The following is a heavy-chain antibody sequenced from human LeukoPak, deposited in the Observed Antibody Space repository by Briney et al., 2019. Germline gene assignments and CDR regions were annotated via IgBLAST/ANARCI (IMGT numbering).Heavy chain of an antibody. CDR1: GFTFSSYS. V-gene: IGHV3-48*04. CDR3: ARDMETLAD. D-gene: IGHD3-10*01. Sequence: GGSLRLSCAASGFTFSSYSMNWVRQAPGKGLEWVSYISSSSGTIYYADSVKGRFTISRDNAKNSLYLQMNSLRAEDTAVYYCARDMETLADWGQGTLVTVSS. J-gene: IGHJ4*02. CDR2: ISSSSGTI.